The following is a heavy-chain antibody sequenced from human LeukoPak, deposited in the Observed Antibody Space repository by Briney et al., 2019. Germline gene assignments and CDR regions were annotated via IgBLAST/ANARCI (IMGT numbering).Heavy chain of an antibody. J-gene: IGHJ4*02. CDR1: GFTFSSYG. V-gene: IGHV3-33*01. CDR2: IWYDGSNK. Sequence: GGSLRLSCAASGFTFSSYGMHWVRQAPGKGLEWVAVIWYDGSNKYYADSVKGRFTISRDNSKNTLYLQMNSLRAEDTAVYYCARGNGYKMKRNDYWGQGTLVTVSS. D-gene: IGHD5-12*01. CDR3: ARGNGYKMKRNDY.